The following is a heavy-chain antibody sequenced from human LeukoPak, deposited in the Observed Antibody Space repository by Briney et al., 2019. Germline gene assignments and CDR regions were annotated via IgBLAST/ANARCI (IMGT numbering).Heavy chain of an antibody. D-gene: IGHD6-6*01. V-gene: IGHV6-1*01. CDR3: SRRGPAGSSSSGMDV. J-gene: IGHJ6*02. CDR1: GDSVSSNRVV. CDR2: TYYRSKWYI. Sequence: SQTLSLTCAISGDSVSSNRVVWNWIRQSPSRGLEWLGRTYYRSKWYIDYAVSVKSRIIINPDTHKNQFSLQLNSATPEDTAVYYCSRRGPAGSSSSGMDVWGQGTTVTVSS.